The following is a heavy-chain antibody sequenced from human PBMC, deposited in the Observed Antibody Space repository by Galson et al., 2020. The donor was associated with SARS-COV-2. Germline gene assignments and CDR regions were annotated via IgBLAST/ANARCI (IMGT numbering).Heavy chain of an antibody. J-gene: IGHJ4*02. CDR3: AKGGGISSFFES. Sequence: GGSLSLSCVASGFNVADIYMTWVRQAPGQGLEWVSVIYTGGSTYYADSVKGRFIFSRDNSKNTLYLQMNSLTAEDTAVYYCAKGGGISSFFESWGQGTLVTVSS. CDR1: GFNVADIY. V-gene: IGHV3-53*01. CDR2: IYTGGST. D-gene: IGHD2-15*01.